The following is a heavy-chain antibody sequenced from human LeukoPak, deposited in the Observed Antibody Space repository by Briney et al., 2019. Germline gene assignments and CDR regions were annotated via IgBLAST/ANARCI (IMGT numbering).Heavy chain of an antibody. CDR3: ARWSGSYVDY. J-gene: IGHJ4*02. D-gene: IGHD1-26*01. CDR1: GGSISSYY. Sequence: PSETLSLTCTVSGGSISSYYWSWLRQPTGKGLEWIGYIYYSGSTNYNPSLTSRVTISVDTSKNQFSLKLSSVTAADTAVYYCARWSGSYVDYWGQGTLVTVSS. V-gene: IGHV4-59*13. CDR2: IYYSGST.